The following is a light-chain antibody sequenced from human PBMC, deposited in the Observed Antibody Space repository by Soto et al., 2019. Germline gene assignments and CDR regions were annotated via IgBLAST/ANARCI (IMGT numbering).Light chain of an antibody. Sequence: DIQMTQSPSTLSGSVGDRVTITCRASQSISSWLAWYQQKPGKAPKLLIHKASSLESGVPSRFSGSGSGTEFTLTISSLQPDDFATYYCQQYNSYPYTFGQGTKVDIK. V-gene: IGKV1-5*03. CDR1: QSISSW. CDR2: KAS. CDR3: QQYNSYPYT. J-gene: IGKJ2*01.